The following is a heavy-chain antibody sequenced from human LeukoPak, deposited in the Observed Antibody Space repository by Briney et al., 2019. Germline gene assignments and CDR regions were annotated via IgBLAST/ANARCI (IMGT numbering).Heavy chain of an antibody. D-gene: IGHD2-8*01. CDR1: GGSISTYY. Sequence: ASETLSLTCTVSGGSISTYYWSWIRQPPGKGLEWIGFIHYSGSTSYNPSLNSRVTISLDTSKKRFSLKLTPVTAADTAVYHCARSYDSRGYYFYGMDVWGQGTTVTVSS. CDR2: IHYSGST. J-gene: IGHJ6*02. V-gene: IGHV4-59*01. CDR3: ARSYDSRGYYFYGMDV.